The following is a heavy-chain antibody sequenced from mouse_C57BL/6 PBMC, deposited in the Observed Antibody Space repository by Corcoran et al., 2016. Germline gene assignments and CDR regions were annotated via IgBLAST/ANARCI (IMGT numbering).Heavy chain of an antibody. CDR2: INTYSGVP. D-gene: IGHD1-1*01. CDR3: ARGAFLRWFAY. Sequence: QIQLVQSGPELKKPGETVKISCKASGYTFTTYGMSWVKQAPGKGLKWMGWINTYSGVPTYADDFKGRFAFSLETSASTAYLQINNLKNEDTATYFCARGAFLRWFAYWGQGTLVTVS. V-gene: IGHV9-3*01. CDR1: GYTFTTYG. J-gene: IGHJ3*01.